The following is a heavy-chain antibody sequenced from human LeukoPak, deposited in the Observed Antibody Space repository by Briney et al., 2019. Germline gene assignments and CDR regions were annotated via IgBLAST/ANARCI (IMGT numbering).Heavy chain of an antibody. V-gene: IGHV4-38-2*01. CDR3: ARLGRWEPTDY. CDR2: IYHSGST. CDR1: GYSISSGYY. D-gene: IGHD1-26*01. Sequence: SETLSLTCAVSGYSISSGYYWGWIRQPPGKGLEWIGSIYHSGSTYYNPSLKSRVTISVDTSKNQFSLKLSPVTAADTAVYYCARLGRWEPTDYWGQGTLVTVSS. J-gene: IGHJ4*02.